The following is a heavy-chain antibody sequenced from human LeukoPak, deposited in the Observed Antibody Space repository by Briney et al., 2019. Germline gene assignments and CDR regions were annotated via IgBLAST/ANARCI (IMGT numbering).Heavy chain of an antibody. D-gene: IGHD3-9*01. J-gene: IGHJ3*02. V-gene: IGHV1-8*02. CDR1: GYTFTSYA. Sequence: ASVKVSCKASGYTFTSYAMNWVRQATGQGLEWMGWMHPNTGNTGYAKKFQGRVTMTRNTSISTAYMELNSLRSDDTAVYYCVRGDDWGFHAFDIWGQGTMVTVSS. CDR3: VRGDDWGFHAFDI. CDR2: MHPNTGNT.